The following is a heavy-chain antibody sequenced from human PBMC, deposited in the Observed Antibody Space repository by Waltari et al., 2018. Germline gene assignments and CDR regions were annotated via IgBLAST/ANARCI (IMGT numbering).Heavy chain of an antibody. Sequence: QVQLVQSGAEVTKPGASVKVSCKASGYTFTTYYMHWVRRAPGQGREWMGIINPSGGSTSYAQKFQCRGTVTRYTSTSTVYMELSSLRSEDTAVYYCARERAGVAATLRGFDPWGQGTLVSVSS. V-gene: IGHV1-46*01. CDR2: INPSGGST. CDR1: GYTFTTYY. CDR3: ARERAGVAATLRGFDP. J-gene: IGHJ5*02. D-gene: IGHD2-15*01.